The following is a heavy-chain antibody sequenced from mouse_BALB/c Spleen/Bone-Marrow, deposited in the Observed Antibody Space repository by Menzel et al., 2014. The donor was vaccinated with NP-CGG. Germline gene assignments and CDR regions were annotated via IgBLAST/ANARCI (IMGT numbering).Heavy chain of an antibody. J-gene: IGHJ2*01. Sequence: VQLQQSGPGLVAPSQSLSITCTVSGFSLTSYGVHWVRQPPGKGLEWLGIIWAGGSTNYNPALMSRLSISKDNSKSQVFLKMNSLQTDDTAIYYCARDLPILYDYPFDYWGQGTTLTVSS. D-gene: IGHD2-4*01. V-gene: IGHV2-9*02. CDR1: GFSLTSYG. CDR2: IWAGGST. CDR3: ARDLPILYDYPFDY.